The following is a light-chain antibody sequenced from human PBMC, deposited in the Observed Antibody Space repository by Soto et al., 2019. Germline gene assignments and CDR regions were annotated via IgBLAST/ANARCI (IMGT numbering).Light chain of an antibody. J-gene: IGKJ4*01. Sequence: VLTQSPATLSVSPWETASLSCRASQSAGNFLAWYQQKPGQAPSLLIYGASTRATGTPARFSGSGSGTEFTLTISSLQSEDFAVYYCQQYIRWPLTFGGGTKVDIK. CDR2: GAS. V-gene: IGKV3-15*01. CDR3: QQYIRWPLT. CDR1: QSAGNF.